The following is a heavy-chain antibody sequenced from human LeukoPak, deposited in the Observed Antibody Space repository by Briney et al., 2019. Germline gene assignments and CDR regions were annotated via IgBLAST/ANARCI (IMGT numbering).Heavy chain of an antibody. J-gene: IGHJ6*02. D-gene: IGHD2-2*01. V-gene: IGHV1-2*02. CDR3: ARDRSRHCSSTSCYGFYYYGMDV. CDR2: INPNSGGT. Sequence: GASVKVSCKASGHTFTGYYMHWVRQAPGQGLEWMGWINPNSGGTNYAQKFQGRVTMARDTSISTAYMELSRLRSDDTAVYYCARDRSRHCSSTSCYGFYYYGMDVWGQGTTVTVSS. CDR1: GHTFTGYY.